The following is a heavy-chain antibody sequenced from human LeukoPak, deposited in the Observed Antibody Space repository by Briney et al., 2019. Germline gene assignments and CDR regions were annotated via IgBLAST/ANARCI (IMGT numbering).Heavy chain of an antibody. CDR3: ARGQIVGADARVDY. CDR1: GFTFSNFA. Sequence: GRSLRLSCAASGFTFSNFAMHWVRQAPGKGLEWVADISYDGSDKNYADSVKGRFTIARDNSKNTLYLQMNSLRAEDTALYYCARGQIVGADARVDYWGQGTLVTVSS. V-gene: IGHV3-30-3*01. J-gene: IGHJ4*02. D-gene: IGHD1-26*01. CDR2: ISYDGSDK.